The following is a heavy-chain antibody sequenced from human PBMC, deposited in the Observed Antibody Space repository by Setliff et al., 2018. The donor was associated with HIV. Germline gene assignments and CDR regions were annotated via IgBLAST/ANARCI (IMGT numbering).Heavy chain of an antibody. CDR3: ARTLAYHAFDI. CDR1: GGSISSYY. D-gene: IGHD2-2*01. V-gene: IGHV4-4*07. J-gene: IGHJ3*02. CDR2: IYTSGST. Sequence: SETLSLTCTVSGGSISSYYWSWIRQPAGKGLEWIGRIYTSGSTNYNPSLKSRVTMSVDTSNNQFSLKLSSVTAADTAVSYCARTLAYHAFDIWGQGTMVTVSS.